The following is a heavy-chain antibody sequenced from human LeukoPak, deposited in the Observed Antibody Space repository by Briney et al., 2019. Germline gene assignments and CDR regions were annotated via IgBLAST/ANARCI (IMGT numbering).Heavy chain of an antibody. J-gene: IGHJ4*02. D-gene: IGHD3-22*01. Sequence: ASVKVSCKASGYTFTSYGISWVRQAPGQGLEWMGWISAYNGNTNYAQKLQGRVTMTTDTSTSTAYMELRSLRSDDTAVYYCARDRREGYYYDSSGYPKNWGQGTLVTVSS. CDR2: ISAYNGNT. CDR1: GYTFTSYG. V-gene: IGHV1-18*01. CDR3: ARDRREGYYYDSSGYPKN.